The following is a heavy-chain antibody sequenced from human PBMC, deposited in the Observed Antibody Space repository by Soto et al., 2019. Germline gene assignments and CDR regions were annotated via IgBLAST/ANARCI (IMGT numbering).Heavy chain of an antibody. CDR3: ARQEDSSTYYRAFYLDY. V-gene: IGHV4-39*01. Sequence: SETLSLTCTVSGGSISNSGYYWGWIRQSPGKGLEWIGSVYYSGSTYYSPSLKSRVTISVDTSKNQFSLNLTSVTAADTAVYFCARQEDSSTYYRAFYLDYWGQGTLVT. CDR1: GGSISNSGYY. D-gene: IGHD6-19*01. CDR2: VYYSGST. J-gene: IGHJ4*02.